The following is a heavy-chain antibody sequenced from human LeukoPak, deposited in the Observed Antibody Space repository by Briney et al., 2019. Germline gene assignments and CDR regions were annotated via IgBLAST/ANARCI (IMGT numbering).Heavy chain of an antibody. CDR1: GFTFSSYA. J-gene: IGHJ5*02. V-gene: IGHV3-23*01. D-gene: IGHD2-2*01. CDR2: ISGSGGST. CDR3: AKTPRRIVVVPAAMLAWFDP. Sequence: GGSLRLSCAASGFTFSSYAMSWVRHAPGKGLEWVSAISGSGGSTYYADSVKGRFTISRDNSKNTLYLQMNSLRAEDTAVYYCAKTPRRIVVVPAAMLAWFDPWGQGTLVTVSS.